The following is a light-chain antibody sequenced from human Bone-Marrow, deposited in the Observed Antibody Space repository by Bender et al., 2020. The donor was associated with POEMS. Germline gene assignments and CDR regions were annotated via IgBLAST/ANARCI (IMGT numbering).Light chain of an antibody. CDR3: QVWDSSSVV. CDR1: KLENKY. J-gene: IGLJ2*01. CDR2: RDT. V-gene: IGLV3-1*01. Sequence: SYELTQPPSVSVSPGQTANITCSGDKLENKYVSWYQQKAGQSPVLVIYRDTKRHSGIPERFSGASSGNTATLTISGTQAMDEADYYCQVWDSSSVVFGGGTKVTVL.